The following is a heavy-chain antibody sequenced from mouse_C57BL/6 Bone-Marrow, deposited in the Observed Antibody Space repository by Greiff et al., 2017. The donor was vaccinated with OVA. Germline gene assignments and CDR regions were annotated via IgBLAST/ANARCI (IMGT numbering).Heavy chain of an antibody. CDR2: IDPANGNT. CDR3: ARRGGYYDYDGFAY. CDR1: GFNIKNTY. D-gene: IGHD2-4*01. J-gene: IGHJ3*01. V-gene: IGHV14-3*01. Sequence: EVQLQQSVAELVRPGASVKLSCTASGFNIKNTYMHWVQQRPEQGLEWIGRIDPANGNTNYAPKFQGKPTITADTSSNTAYLQLSSLTSEDTAMYYCARRGGYYDYDGFAYWGQGTLVTVSA.